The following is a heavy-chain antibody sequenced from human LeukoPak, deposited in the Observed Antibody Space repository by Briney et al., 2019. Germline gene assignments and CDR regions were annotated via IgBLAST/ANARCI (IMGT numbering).Heavy chain of an antibody. J-gene: IGHJ4*02. D-gene: IGHD6-19*01. CDR3: AARLSQWLVSYYFHY. CDR1: GGSISSSSNY. V-gene: IGHV4-39*01. CDR2: IYYNRNT. Sequence: SETLSLTCTVSGGSISSSSNYWGWIRQPPGKGLEWTGSIYYNRNTYYNPSLKSRVTISVDTSKNQFSLKLSSVTAADTAVYYCAARLSQWLVSYYFHYWGQGTLVTVSS.